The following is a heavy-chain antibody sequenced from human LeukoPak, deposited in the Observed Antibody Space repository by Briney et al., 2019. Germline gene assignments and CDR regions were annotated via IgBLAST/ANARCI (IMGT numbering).Heavy chain of an antibody. CDR1: GYSFTSYW. CDR3: ARRRPPNSSGCSAGPWFDP. V-gene: IGHV5-51*01. J-gene: IGHJ5*02. CDR2: IYPGDSDT. Sequence: GESLKISCKGSGYSFTSYWIGWVRQMPGKGLEWMGIIYPGDSDTRYSPSFQGQVTISADKSISTAYLQWSSLKASDTAMYYCARRRPPNSSGCSAGPWFDPWGQGTLVTASS. D-gene: IGHD6-19*01.